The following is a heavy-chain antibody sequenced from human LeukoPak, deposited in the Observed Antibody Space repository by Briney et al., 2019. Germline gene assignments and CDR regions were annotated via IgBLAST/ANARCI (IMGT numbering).Heavy chain of an antibody. V-gene: IGHV3-23*01. CDR1: GFTFSSYD. CDR3: VRWLDGFTPLDF. D-gene: IGHD5-24*01. J-gene: IGHJ4*02. CDR2: ISGSGVST. Sequence: GGSLRLSCAASGFTFSSYDMSWVRQAPGKGLEWVSAISGSGVSTYYADSVKGRFTIYRDNRKNLVFLQMNSLRVEDTATYYCVRWLDGFTPLDFWGQGALVTVSS.